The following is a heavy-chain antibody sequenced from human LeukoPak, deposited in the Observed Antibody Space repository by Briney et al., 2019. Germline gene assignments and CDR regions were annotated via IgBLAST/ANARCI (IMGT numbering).Heavy chain of an antibody. V-gene: IGHV1-2*02. CDR1: GYTLTDYH. Sequence: ASVKVSCKASGYTLTDYHMHWVRQAPGQGLEWMGWINPNSGDTNCAQKFQGRVTMTRDTSISTAYMELSRLRSDDTAVYYCARDGNFDYWGQGTLVTVSS. CDR3: ARDGNFDY. CDR2: INPNSGDT. J-gene: IGHJ4*02.